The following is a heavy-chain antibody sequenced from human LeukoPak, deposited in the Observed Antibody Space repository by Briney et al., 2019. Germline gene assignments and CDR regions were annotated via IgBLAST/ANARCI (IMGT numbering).Heavy chain of an antibody. CDR2: IYSGGST. V-gene: IGHV3-53*01. CDR3: AKDIEEWLVKGGGCFDY. Sequence: PGGSLRLSCAASGFTVSSNYMNWVRQAPGKGLEWVSVIYSGGSTFYADSVEGRFTISRDNSNNTLYLQMNSLRAEDTAMYYCAKDIEEWLVKGGGCFDYWGQGTLVTVSS. CDR1: GFTVSSNY. D-gene: IGHD6-19*01. J-gene: IGHJ4*02.